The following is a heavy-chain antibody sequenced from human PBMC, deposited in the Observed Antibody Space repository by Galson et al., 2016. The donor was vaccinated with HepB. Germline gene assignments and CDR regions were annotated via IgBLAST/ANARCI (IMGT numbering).Heavy chain of an antibody. V-gene: IGHV3-30*04. CDR1: GFRFGTYA. J-gene: IGHJ4*01. CDR3: ARDGGAAWIQLWFDN. Sequence: SLRLSCAASGFRFGTYAMHWVRQAPGKGLEWVAGISNDGNNKYYIDSAKGRFTISRDNFRNTLYLQLSGLRVDDTAVYYCARDGGAAWIQLWFDNWGHGTVVTVSS. CDR2: ISNDGNNK. D-gene: IGHD5-18*01.